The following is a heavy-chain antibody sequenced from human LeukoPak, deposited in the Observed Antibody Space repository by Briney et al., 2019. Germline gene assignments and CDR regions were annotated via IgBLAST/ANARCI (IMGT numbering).Heavy chain of an antibody. Sequence: ASVKVSCTASGYTFTSYGISWVRQAPGQGLEWMGWISAYNGNTNYAQKLQGRVTMTTDTSTSTAYMELRSLRSDDTAVYYCAREKPDYDILTGYYNFDYWGQGTLVTVSS. CDR3: AREKPDYDILTGYYNFDY. CDR2: ISAYNGNT. CDR1: GYTFTSYG. J-gene: IGHJ4*02. D-gene: IGHD3-9*01. V-gene: IGHV1-18*01.